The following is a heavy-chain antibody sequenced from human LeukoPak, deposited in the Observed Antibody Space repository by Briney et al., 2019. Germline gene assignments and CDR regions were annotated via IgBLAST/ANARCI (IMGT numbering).Heavy chain of an antibody. J-gene: IGHJ4*02. CDR2: IYYSGTT. Sequence: SETLSLTCTVSGGSISSSDYYWGWIRQPPGKGLEWIASIYYSGTTHYNPSLKSRVTISVDTSKNQFSLKLSSVTAADTAVYYCARVGRVLAVAGIYYFDYWGQGTLVTVSS. D-gene: IGHD6-19*01. CDR1: GGSISSSDYY. CDR3: ARVGRVLAVAGIYYFDY. V-gene: IGHV4-39*07.